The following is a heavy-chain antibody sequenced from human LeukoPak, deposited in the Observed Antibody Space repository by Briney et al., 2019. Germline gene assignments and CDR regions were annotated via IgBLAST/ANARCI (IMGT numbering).Heavy chain of an antibody. CDR1: GFTFSVFA. D-gene: IGHD3-22*01. Sequence: GGSLRLSCAASGFTFSVFAMHWVRQAPGKGLEWVAGLSYDGNNEYNADSVKGRFTISRDNSKNTLYLQMNSLRAEDTAVYYCARDLPYDSSGYYPGYWGQGTLVTVSS. CDR3: ARDLPYDSSGYYPGY. J-gene: IGHJ4*02. V-gene: IGHV3-30-3*01. CDR2: LSYDGNNE.